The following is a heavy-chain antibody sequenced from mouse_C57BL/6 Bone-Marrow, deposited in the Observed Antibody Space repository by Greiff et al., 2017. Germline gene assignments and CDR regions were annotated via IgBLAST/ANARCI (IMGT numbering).Heavy chain of an antibody. D-gene: IGHD1-1*01. Sequence: EVHLVESGGGLVKPGGSLKLSCAASGFTFSDYGMHWVRQAPEKGLEWVAYISSGSSTIYYADTVKGRFTISRDNAKNTLFLQMTSLRSEDTAMYYCARDYYDGSSPFAYWGQGTLVTVSA. V-gene: IGHV5-17*01. CDR1: GFTFSDYG. CDR2: ISSGSSTI. J-gene: IGHJ3*01. CDR3: ARDYYDGSSPFAY.